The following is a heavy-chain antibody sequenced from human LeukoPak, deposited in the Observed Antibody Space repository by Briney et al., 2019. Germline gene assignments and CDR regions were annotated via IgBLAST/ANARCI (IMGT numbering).Heavy chain of an antibody. CDR2: INPISGGT. J-gene: IGHJ4*02. Sequence: ASVKVSCKSSGYTFTGYYIHWVRQAPGQGLEWMGWINPISGGTNYAEKFQGRVTTTRDTSINTAYMEVTRLTSDDTAVYYCAREDGSFDYWGQGTLVIVSS. D-gene: IGHD5-24*01. V-gene: IGHV1-2*02. CDR3: AREDGSFDY. CDR1: GYTFTGYY.